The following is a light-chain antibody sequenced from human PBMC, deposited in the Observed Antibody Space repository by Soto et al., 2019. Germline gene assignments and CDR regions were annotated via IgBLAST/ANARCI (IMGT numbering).Light chain of an antibody. CDR2: GAL. J-gene: IGKJ5*01. Sequence: IVFTQSPATLSLSPGKRATLSCRASQSVGGNSFACYQQKPGQARRLLIYGALTRATGIPPRFSGSGSGKDFTLTISSLEPEDSAVYYCQQRHMWPITFGQGGRLEVK. CDR1: QSVGGNS. V-gene: IGKV3D-20*02. CDR3: QQRHMWPIT.